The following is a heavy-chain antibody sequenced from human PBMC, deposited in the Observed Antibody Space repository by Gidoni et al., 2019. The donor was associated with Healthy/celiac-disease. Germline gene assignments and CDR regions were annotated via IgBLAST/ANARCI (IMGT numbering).Heavy chain of an antibody. V-gene: IGHV4-34*01. J-gene: IGHJ4*02. CDR1: GGSFSGYY. CDR2: INHSGST. D-gene: IGHD4-17*01. Sequence: QVQLQQWGAGLLKPSETLSLTCAVYGGSFSGYYWSWSRPPPGKGLEWIGRINHSGSTNYNPSLKSRVTISVDTSKNQFSLKLSSVTAADTAVYYCARAPSTVTKGWDYWGQGTLVTVSS. CDR3: ARAPSTVTKGWDY.